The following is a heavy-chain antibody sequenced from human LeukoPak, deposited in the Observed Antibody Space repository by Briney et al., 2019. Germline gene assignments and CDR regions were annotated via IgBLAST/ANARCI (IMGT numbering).Heavy chain of an antibody. J-gene: IGHJ4*02. Sequence: SETLSLTCTVSGGSVSSGSYYWSWIRQPPGKGLEWIGYIYYSGSTNYNPSLKSRVTISVDTSKNQFSLKLSSVTAADTAVYYCARGKPTPYFDYWGQGTLVTVSS. V-gene: IGHV4-61*01. CDR1: GGSVSSGSYY. CDR2: IYYSGST. D-gene: IGHD1-14*01. CDR3: ARGKPTPYFDY.